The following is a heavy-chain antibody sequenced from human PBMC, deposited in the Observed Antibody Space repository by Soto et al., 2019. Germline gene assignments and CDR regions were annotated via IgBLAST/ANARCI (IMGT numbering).Heavy chain of an antibody. CDR1: GGSFSGYY. V-gene: IGHV4-34*01. CDR3: ARAPPRLRFLEWSQYYMDV. Sequence: PSETLSLTCAVYGGSFSGYYWSWIRQPPGKGLEWIGEINHSGSTNYNPSLKSRVTISVDTSKNQFSLKLSSVTAADTAVYYCARAPPRLRFLEWSQYYMDVWGKGTTVTVSS. J-gene: IGHJ6*03. D-gene: IGHD3-3*01. CDR2: INHSGST.